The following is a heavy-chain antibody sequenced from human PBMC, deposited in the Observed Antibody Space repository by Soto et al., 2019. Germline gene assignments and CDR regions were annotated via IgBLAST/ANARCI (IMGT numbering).Heavy chain of an antibody. CDR1: GGSISNYY. V-gene: IGHV4-59*08. D-gene: IGHD6-6*01. Sequence: SETLSLTCTVSGGSISNYYWSWIRQPPGKGLEWIGYIFYSGSTNYNPSLKSRVTISVDTSKNQFSLKLSSVTAADAAVYYCARTYSSSNYFDYWGQGTLVTVSS. CDR3: ARTYSSSNYFDY. CDR2: IFYSGST. J-gene: IGHJ4*02.